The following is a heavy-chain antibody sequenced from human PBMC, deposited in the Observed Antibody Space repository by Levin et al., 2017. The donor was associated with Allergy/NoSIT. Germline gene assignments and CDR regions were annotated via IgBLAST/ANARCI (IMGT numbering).Heavy chain of an antibody. CDR1: GFTFSSYA. CDR2: ISYDGSNK. CDR3: ARPIGMAYFDY. J-gene: IGHJ4*02. Sequence: GGSLRLSCAASGFTFSSYAMHWVRQAPGKGLEWVAVISYDGSNKYYADSVKGRFTISRDNSKNTLYLQMNSLRAEDTAVYYCARPIGMAYFDYWGQGTLVTVSS. D-gene: IGHD3-16*01. V-gene: IGHV3-30-3*01.